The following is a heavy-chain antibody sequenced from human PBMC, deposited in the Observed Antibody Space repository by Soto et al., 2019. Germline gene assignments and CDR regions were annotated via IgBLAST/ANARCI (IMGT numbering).Heavy chain of an antibody. CDR2: ISSSSSYI. CDR3: ARVLPRRRLLVVPAAAFDY. V-gene: IGHV3-21*01. J-gene: IGHJ4*02. CDR1: GFTFSSYS. D-gene: IGHD2-2*01. Sequence: EVQLVESGGGLVKPGGSLRLSCAASGFTFSSYSMNWVRQAPEKGLEWVSSISSSSSYIYYADSVKGRFTISRDNAKNSLYLQMNSLRAEDTAVYYCARVLPRRRLLVVPAAAFDYWGQGTLVTVSS.